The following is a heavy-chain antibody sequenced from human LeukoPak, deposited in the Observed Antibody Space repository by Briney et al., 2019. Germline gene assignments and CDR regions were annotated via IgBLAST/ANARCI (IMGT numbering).Heavy chain of an antibody. V-gene: IGHV3-33*01. J-gene: IGHJ4*02. CDR2: IWYDGSNK. Sequence: GGSLRLSCAASGFTFSSYGMHWVRQAPDKGLEWVAVIWYDGSNKYYADSVKGRFTISRDNSKNTLYLQMNSLRAEDTAVYYCARGRWLQLPDYWGQGTLVTVSS. CDR3: ARGRWLQLPDY. CDR1: GFTFSSYG. D-gene: IGHD5-24*01.